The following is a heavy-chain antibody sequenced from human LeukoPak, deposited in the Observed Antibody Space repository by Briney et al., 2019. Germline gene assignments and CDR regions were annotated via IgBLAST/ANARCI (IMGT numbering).Heavy chain of an antibody. D-gene: IGHD3-22*01. CDR2: INPSGGST. J-gene: IGHJ5*02. CDR1: GYTFTSYY. V-gene: IGHV1-46*01. Sequence: GASVKVSCKASGYTFTSYYMHWVRQAPRQGLEWMGIINPSGGSTSYAQKFQGRVTMTRDTSTSTVYMELSSLRSEDTAVYYCARRDYYDSSGYNWFDPWGQGTLVTVSS. CDR3: ARRDYYDSSGYNWFDP.